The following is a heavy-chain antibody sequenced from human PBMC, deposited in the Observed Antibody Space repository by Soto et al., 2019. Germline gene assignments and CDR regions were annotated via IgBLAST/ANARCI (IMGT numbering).Heavy chain of an antibody. D-gene: IGHD3-10*01. CDR3: ARTPQITMVRGSYFDS. CDR2: INPNSGGT. V-gene: IGHV1-2*02. J-gene: IGHJ4*02. Sequence: GASVKVSCKASGYTFTGYYMHWVRQAPGQGLEWMGWINPNSGGTNYAQKFQGRVTMTRDTSISTAYMELSRLRSDDTAVYYCARTPQITMVRGSYFDSWGQGTLVTVSS. CDR1: GYTFTGYY.